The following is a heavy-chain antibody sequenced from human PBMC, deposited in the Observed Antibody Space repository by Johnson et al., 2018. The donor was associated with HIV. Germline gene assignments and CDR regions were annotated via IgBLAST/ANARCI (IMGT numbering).Heavy chain of an antibody. J-gene: IGHJ3*02. CDR1: GFTFSSYG. CDR2: ISYDGSNK. CDR3: AKEDYYGSGSYGAFDI. Sequence: VQLVESGGGLIEPGGSLRLSCAASGFTFSSYGMHWVRQAPGKGQEWVAVISYDGSNKYYADSVKGRFTISRDNSKNTLYLQMNSLRAEDTAVYYCAKEDYYGSGSYGAFDIWGQGTMVTVSS. D-gene: IGHD3-10*01. V-gene: IGHV3-30*18.